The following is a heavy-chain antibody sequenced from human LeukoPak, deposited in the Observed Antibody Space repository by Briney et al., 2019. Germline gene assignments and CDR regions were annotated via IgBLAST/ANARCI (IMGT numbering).Heavy chain of an antibody. CDR1: GFTFSSYA. Sequence: PGGSLRLSCAASGFTFSSYAVSWVRQTPGKGLEWVSATIGGGDDTYHADSVKGRFTISRDNSRNTLYMQMNSLRAEDTAVYYCARRAGAYSHPYDYWGQGTLVTVSS. CDR2: TIGGGDDT. CDR3: ARRAGAYSHPYDY. V-gene: IGHV3-23*01. D-gene: IGHD4/OR15-4a*01. J-gene: IGHJ4*02.